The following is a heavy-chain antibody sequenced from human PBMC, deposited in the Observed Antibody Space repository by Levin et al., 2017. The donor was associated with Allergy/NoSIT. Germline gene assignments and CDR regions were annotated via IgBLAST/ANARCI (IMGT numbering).Heavy chain of an antibody. CDR3: ARRKASGYSSKRNYGMDV. D-gene: IGHD6-13*01. CDR2: INHSGST. V-gene: IGHV4-34*01. CDR1: GGSFSGYY. J-gene: IGHJ6*02. Sequence: SETLSLTCAVYGGSFSGYYWSWIRQPPGKGLEWIGEINHSGSTNYNPSLKSRVTISVDTSKNQFSLKLSSVTAADTAVYYCARRKASGYSSKRNYGMDVWGQGTTVTVSS.